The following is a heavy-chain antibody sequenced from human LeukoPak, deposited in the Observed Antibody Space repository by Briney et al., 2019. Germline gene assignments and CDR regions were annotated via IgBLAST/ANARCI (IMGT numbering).Heavy chain of an antibody. J-gene: IGHJ4*02. Sequence: SGGSLRLSCAASGFTFSSYAMSWVRQAPGKGLEWVSVISASGGTTHYADSVKGRFTISRDNSKNTLYLQMNSLRAEDTAVYYCASRDRRDGYRFDYWGQGNMVSVSS. CDR1: GFTFSSYA. V-gene: IGHV3-23*01. CDR3: ASRDRRDGYRFDY. CDR2: ISASGGTT. D-gene: IGHD5-24*01.